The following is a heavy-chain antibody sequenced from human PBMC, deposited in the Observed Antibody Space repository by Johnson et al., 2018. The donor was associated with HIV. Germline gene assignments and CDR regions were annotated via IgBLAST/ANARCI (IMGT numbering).Heavy chain of an antibody. CDR3: AKDKFMFLDNPVDAFDV. CDR1: GFTFSRYG. J-gene: IGHJ3*01. Sequence: VQLVESGGGVVQPGRSLRLSCAASGFTFSRYGIHWVRQAPGKGLEWVAVISNDGSNKYYADSVKGRFTISRDNSKNTLYLHMNSLRPDDTGVYYCAKDKFMFLDNPVDAFDVWGQGTMVTFSS. CDR2: ISNDGSNK. V-gene: IGHV3-30*18. D-gene: IGHD3/OR15-3a*01.